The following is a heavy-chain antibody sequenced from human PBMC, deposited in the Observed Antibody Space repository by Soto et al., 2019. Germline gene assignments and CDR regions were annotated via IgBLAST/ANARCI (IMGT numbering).Heavy chain of an antibody. CDR3: ARVGDNTGWFDY. J-gene: IGHJ4*02. CDR2: TYYRSKWYQ. D-gene: IGHD6-19*01. V-gene: IGHV6-1*01. Sequence: LSQTLSLTCAISGDCFSLNIASWNWKRQSPSRGLEWVGRTYYRSKWYQDYAMSMRGRIPISPDTSKNQVSLQLKSVTPEDAAGYYCARVGDNTGWFDYWGQGPLVNV. CDR1: GDCFSLNIAS.